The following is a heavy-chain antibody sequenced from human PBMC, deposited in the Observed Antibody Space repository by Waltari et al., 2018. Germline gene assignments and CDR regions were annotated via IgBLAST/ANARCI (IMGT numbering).Heavy chain of an antibody. CDR1: GYSISNGYY. CDR3: ARGGSGSYMGSFDI. Sequence: QVQLQESGPGLVKPSETLSLTCAVSGYSISNGYYWSWIRQPPGKGLEWIGGIYHTGTTYYNASLKSRVTISVDTSKNQFSLNLSFVTAADTALYICARGGSGSYMGSFDIWGQGPMVTVSS. J-gene: IGHJ3*02. D-gene: IGHD1-26*01. V-gene: IGHV4-38-2*01. CDR2: IYHTGTT.